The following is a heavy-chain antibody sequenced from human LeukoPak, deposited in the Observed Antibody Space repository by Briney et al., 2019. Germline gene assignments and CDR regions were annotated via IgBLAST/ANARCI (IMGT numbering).Heavy chain of an antibody. Sequence: GASVKVSCKASGYTFTSYYMHWVRQAPGQGLEWMGIINPSGGSTSYAQKFQGRVTMTRDTSTSTVYMELSGLRSEDTAVYYCAREPSYYYGSGSPGPYYYYGMDVWGQGTTVTVSS. D-gene: IGHD3-10*01. CDR2: INPSGGST. J-gene: IGHJ6*02. V-gene: IGHV1-46*01. CDR1: GYTFTSYY. CDR3: AREPSYYYGSGSPGPYYYYGMDV.